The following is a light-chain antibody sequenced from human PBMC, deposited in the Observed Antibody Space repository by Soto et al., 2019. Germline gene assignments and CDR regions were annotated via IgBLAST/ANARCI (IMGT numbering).Light chain of an antibody. CDR1: SSNIGDNY. CDR3: AAWDDSLSGWV. Sequence: QSVLTQPPSAYGTPGQRVTISCSGSSSNIGDNYVFWYQQFPGAAPKPLIFNNNQRPSGVPDRFSGAKSGTSASLSISGLRSEDEADYHCAAWDDSLSGWVFGGGTKLTVL. V-gene: IGLV1-47*02. CDR2: NNN. J-gene: IGLJ3*02.